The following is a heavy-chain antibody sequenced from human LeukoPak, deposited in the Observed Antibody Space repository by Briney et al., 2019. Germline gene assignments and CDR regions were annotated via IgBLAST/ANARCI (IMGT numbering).Heavy chain of an antibody. V-gene: IGHV4-59*11. J-gene: IGHJ6*02. CDR3: AREDPQTRVPEGMDV. CDR1: GGSISYHY. Sequence: SETLSLTCTVSGGSISYHYWSWIRQSPGKGLEWIGYVYYSGTTNYNPSLKSRVTISVDTSKNQFSLQLRSVTAADTAVYYCAREDPQTRVPEGMDVWGQGTTVTVSS. CDR2: VYYSGTT. D-gene: IGHD4/OR15-4a*01.